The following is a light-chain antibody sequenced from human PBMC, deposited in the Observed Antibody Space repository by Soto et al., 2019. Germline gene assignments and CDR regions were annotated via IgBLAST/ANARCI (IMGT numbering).Light chain of an antibody. CDR3: QTWGTCIHVV. J-gene: IGLJ2*01. CDR1: SGHSSYA. V-gene: IGLV4-69*01. Sequence: QAVVTLAPSASASLGASVKLTCTLSSGHSSYAIAWHQQQPEKGPRYLMKLNSDGSHSKGDGIPDRFSGSSSGAERYLTISTLQSEDEADYYCQTWGTCIHVVFGGGTKLTVL. CDR2: LNSDGSH.